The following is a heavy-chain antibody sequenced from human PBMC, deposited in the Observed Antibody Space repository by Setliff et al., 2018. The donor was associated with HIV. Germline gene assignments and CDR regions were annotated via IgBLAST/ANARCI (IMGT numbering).Heavy chain of an antibody. Sequence: ASVKVSCKASGYTFTSYYMHWVRQAPAQGLEWMGIINPSGGSTGYAQKFQGRVTMTRDTPTSTVYMELSSLRSEDTAVYYCARDTGYYDSTVSPPYNWFDPWGQGTLVTVSS. V-gene: IGHV1-46*01. J-gene: IGHJ5*02. D-gene: IGHD3-22*01. CDR3: ARDTGYYDSTVSPPYNWFDP. CDR2: INPSGGST. CDR1: GYTFTSYY.